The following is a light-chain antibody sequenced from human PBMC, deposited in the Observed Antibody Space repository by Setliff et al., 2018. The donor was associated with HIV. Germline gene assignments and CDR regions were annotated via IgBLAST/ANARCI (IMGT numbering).Light chain of an antibody. CDR3: QAWDISTGWV. V-gene: IGLV3-1*01. CDR1: KLWDRY. CDR2: QNN. Sequence: SYELTQPPSVSVSPGQTASITCSGDKLWDRYVSWHQQKPGQSPMLVIYQNNKRPSGIPERFSGSKSGSTATLTISETQAMDEADYYCQAWDISTGWVFGTGTKVTVL. J-gene: IGLJ1*01.